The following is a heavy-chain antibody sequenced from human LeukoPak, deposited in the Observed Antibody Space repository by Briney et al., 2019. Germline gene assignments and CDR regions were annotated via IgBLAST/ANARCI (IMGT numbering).Heavy chain of an antibody. CDR2: IKQDGSEK. Sequence: GGSLRLSCAASGFTFSSYWMSWVRQAPGKGLEWVANIKQDGSEKYYVDSVRGRFTISRDNAKNSLYLQMNSLRAEDTAVYYCARYDYGGNYDCWGQGTLVTVSS. CDR3: ARYDYGGNYDC. J-gene: IGHJ4*02. D-gene: IGHD4-23*01. V-gene: IGHV3-7*04. CDR1: GFTFSSYW.